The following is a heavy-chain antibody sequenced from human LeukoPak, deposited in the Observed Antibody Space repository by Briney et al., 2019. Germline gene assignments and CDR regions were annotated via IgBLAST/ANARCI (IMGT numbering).Heavy chain of an antibody. Sequence: GGSLRLSCAASGFTFSNYGMHWVRQAPGKGLEWVAFIRYDGSNRYYADSVKGRFTLSRDNSKNTLYLQMNSLRAEDTAVYYCAKDTANYSNYVFASWGQGTLVTVSS. CDR2: IRYDGSNR. CDR3: AKDTANYSNYVFAS. D-gene: IGHD4-11*01. V-gene: IGHV3-30*02. CDR1: GFTFSNYG. J-gene: IGHJ4*02.